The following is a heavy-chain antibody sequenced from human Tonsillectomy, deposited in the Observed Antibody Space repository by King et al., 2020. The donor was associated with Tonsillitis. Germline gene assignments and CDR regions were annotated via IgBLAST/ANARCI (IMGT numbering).Heavy chain of an antibody. J-gene: IGHJ3*02. Sequence: VQLVESGGGLVQPGGSLRLSCSASGFTFSSYAMHWVRQAPGKGLEYVSAISSNGGSTYYADSVKGRFTISRDNSKNTLYLQMSSLRAEDTAVHYCVKFGGNENDAFDIWGQGTMVTVSS. CDR3: VKFGGNENDAFDI. V-gene: IGHV3-64D*06. D-gene: IGHD4-23*01. CDR1: GFTFSSYA. CDR2: ISSNGGST.